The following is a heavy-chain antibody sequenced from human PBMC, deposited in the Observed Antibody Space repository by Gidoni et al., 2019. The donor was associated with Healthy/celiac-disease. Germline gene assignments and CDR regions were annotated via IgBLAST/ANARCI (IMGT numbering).Heavy chain of an antibody. D-gene: IGHD1-26*01. J-gene: IGHJ4*02. CDR2: INHSGST. CDR1: GGSFSGYY. V-gene: IGHV4-34*01. CDR3: ASEEWELLRDY. Sequence: QVQLQQWGAGLLKPSETLSLTCAVYGGSFSGYYWSWIRQPPGKGLEWIGEINHSGSTNYNPSLKSRVIISVDTSKNQFSLKLSSVTAADTAVYYCASEEWELLRDYWGQGTLVTVSS.